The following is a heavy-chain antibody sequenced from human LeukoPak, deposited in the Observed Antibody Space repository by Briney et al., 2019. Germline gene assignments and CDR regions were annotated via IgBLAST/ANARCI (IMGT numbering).Heavy chain of an antibody. CDR2: INPNSGGT. D-gene: IGHD1-7*01. J-gene: IGHJ4*02. Sequence: ASVKVSCKASGYTFTGYYMHWVRQAPGQGLEWMGWINPNSGGTNYAQKFQGRVTMTRDTSISTAYMELSRLRSDDTAVYYCARDLDTNWNYPHWGQGTLVTVSS. CDR1: GYTFTGYY. CDR3: ARDLDTNWNYPH. V-gene: IGHV1-2*02.